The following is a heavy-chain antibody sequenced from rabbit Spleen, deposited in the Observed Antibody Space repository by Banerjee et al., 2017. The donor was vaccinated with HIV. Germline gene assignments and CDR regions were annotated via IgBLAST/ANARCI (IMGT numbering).Heavy chain of an antibody. D-gene: IGHD2-1*01. J-gene: IGHJ2*01. CDR1: GVSFSSGYD. CDR2: IYTGNGET. Sequence: QEQLEESGGDLVQPEGSLTLTCTASGVSFSSGYDMCWVRQAPGKGLEWIGYIYTGNGETGYASWVNGRFTISKTSSTTVTLQMTSLTAADTATYFCGRGADWGSRFYLWGPGTLVTVS. CDR3: GRGADWGSRFYL. V-gene: IGHV1S45*01.